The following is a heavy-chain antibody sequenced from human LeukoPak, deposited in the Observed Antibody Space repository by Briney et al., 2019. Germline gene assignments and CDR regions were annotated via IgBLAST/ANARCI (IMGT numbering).Heavy chain of an antibody. V-gene: IGHV4-39*01. J-gene: IGHJ4*02. CDR1: GGSISSSSYY. CDR2: IYYSGNT. Sequence: WETLSLTCNVSGGSISSSSYYGGWIRQPRGKGLEWISRIYYSGNTDYNPCLKSRVTISRDTSKNQFSLKLSSVTAADTAVYYCARFPRRPGIAVAGSYWGQGTLVTVSS. CDR3: ARFPRRPGIAVAGSY. D-gene: IGHD6-19*01.